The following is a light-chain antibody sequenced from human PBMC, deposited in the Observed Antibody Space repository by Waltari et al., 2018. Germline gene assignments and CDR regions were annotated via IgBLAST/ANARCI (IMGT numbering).Light chain of an antibody. CDR3: QHYVSLPVT. CDR2: GAS. CDR1: QSDSRA. Sequence: EIVLTQSPGTLSLSPGERATLSCRASQSDSRALAWYQQKPGQAPRLLIYGASNRATGIPDRFSGSGSGTDFSLIISRLEPEDFAVYYCQHYVSLPVTFGQGTKVEIK. V-gene: IGKV3-20*01. J-gene: IGKJ1*01.